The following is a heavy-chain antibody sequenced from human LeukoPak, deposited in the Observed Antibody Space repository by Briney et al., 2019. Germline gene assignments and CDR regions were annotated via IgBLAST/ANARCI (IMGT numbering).Heavy chain of an antibody. V-gene: IGHV3-33*01. CDR3: AREDYGSGSYQAFDY. Sequence: GRSLRLSCAASGFTFSSYGMHWVRQAPGKGLEWVAVMWCDGSNKYYADSVKGRFTISRDNSKNTLYLQMNSLRAEDTAVYYCAREDYGSGSYQAFDYWGQGTLVTVSS. CDR2: MWCDGSNK. D-gene: IGHD3-10*01. J-gene: IGHJ4*02. CDR1: GFTFSSYG.